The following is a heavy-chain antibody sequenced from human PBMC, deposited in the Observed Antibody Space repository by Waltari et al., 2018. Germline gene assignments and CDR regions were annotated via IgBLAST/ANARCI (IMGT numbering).Heavy chain of an antibody. Sequence: QVQLQESGPGLVKPSRTLSLTCNVSGYSISRGYFWGWIRQPPGKGLEWIGSIFHSGSTYPTPSIKSRVTISVVTSKNQFSLKLSSVTAADTAVYYCARVAAASHWFDPWGQGTLVTVSS. CDR1: GYSISRGYF. V-gene: IGHV4-38-2*02. D-gene: IGHD2-2*01. CDR3: ARVAAASHWFDP. CDR2: IFHSGST. J-gene: IGHJ5*02.